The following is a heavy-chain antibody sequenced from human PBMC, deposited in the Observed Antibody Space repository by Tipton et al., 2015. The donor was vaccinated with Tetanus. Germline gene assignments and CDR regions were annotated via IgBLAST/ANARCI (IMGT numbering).Heavy chain of an antibody. CDR1: GGSISDKKYY. V-gene: IGHV4-39*02. J-gene: IGHJ5*02. D-gene: IGHD2/OR15-2a*01. Sequence: TLSLTCTVSGGSISDKKYYWGWIRQPPGKGLEWLASIYFEGSTYYSPSLKSRLTIDVDTSQNLFSLSLTSVTAADTAVYYCARHLYGYWFDPWGQGKQVSVSS. CDR2: IYFEGST. CDR3: ARHLYGYWFDP.